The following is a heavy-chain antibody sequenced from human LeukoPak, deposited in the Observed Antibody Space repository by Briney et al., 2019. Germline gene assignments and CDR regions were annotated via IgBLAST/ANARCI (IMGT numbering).Heavy chain of an antibody. D-gene: IGHD3-3*01. CDR1: GYTFTGYY. V-gene: IGHV1-2*02. CDR3: ARGFWSGYYISPSDY. J-gene: IGHJ4*02. CDR2: INPNSGGT. Sequence: ASVKVSCKASGYTFTGYYMHWVRQAPGQGLEWMGWINPNSGGTNYAQKFQGRVTMTRDTSISTAYMELSRLRSDDTAVYYCARGFWSGYYISPSDYWGQGTLVTVSS.